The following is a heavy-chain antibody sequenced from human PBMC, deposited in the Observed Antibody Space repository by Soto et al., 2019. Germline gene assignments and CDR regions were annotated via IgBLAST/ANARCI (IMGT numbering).Heavy chain of an antibody. CDR2: VYNSGST. Sequence: SETLSLTCTVSGGSISSYYWSWIRQSPGRGLEWIGCVYNSGSTNYNPSLKSRVTISVDMSKNQFSLKLNSVTAADTAVYYCAGSYDSTGYYLHFDYWGQGTLVTVSS. CDR1: GGSISSYY. V-gene: IGHV4-59*01. CDR3: AGSYDSTGYYLHFDY. D-gene: IGHD3-22*01. J-gene: IGHJ4*02.